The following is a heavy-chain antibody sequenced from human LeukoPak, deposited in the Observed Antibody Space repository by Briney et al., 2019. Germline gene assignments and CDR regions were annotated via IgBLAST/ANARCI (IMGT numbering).Heavy chain of an antibody. CDR2: IYYSGST. CDR3: ARDLLEGIDY. D-gene: IGHD3-3*01. Sequence: SETLSLTCTVSGGSISSHYWSWIRQPPGKGLGWIGYIYYSGSTNYNPSLKSRVTISVDTSKNQFSLKLSSVTAADTAVYYCARDLLEGIDYWGQGTLVTVSS. V-gene: IGHV4-59*11. J-gene: IGHJ4*02. CDR1: GGSISSHY.